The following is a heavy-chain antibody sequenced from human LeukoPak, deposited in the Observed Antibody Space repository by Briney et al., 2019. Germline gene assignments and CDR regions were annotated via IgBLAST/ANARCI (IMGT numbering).Heavy chain of an antibody. CDR3: ARAVDTPMVTFLGY. Sequence: GGSLRLSCAASGFTFSSYGMHWVRQAPGKGLEWVAVIWYDGSNKYYADSVKGRFTISRDNSKNTLYLQMNSLRAEDTAVYYCARAVDTPMVTFLGYWGQGTLVTVSS. CDR1: GFTFSSYG. CDR2: IWYDGSNK. J-gene: IGHJ4*02. V-gene: IGHV3-33*01. D-gene: IGHD5-18*01.